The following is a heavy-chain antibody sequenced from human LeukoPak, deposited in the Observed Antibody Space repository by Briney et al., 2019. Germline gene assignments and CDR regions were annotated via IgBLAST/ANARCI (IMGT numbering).Heavy chain of an antibody. J-gene: IGHJ4*02. CDR3: ARDGSGCSSTSCLFDY. CDR1: GGSFSGYY. CDR2: INHSGST. V-gene: IGHV4-34*01. D-gene: IGHD2-2*01. Sequence: SETLPLTCAVYGGSFSGYYWSWIRQPPGKGLEWIGEINHSGSTNYNPSLKSRVTISVDTSKNQFSLKLSSVTAADTAVYYCARDGSGCSSTSCLFDYWGQGTLVTVSS.